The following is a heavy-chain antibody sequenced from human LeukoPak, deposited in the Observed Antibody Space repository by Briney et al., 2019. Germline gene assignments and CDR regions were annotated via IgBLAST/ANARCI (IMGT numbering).Heavy chain of an antibody. CDR1: GFSFSTYG. Sequence: GGSLRLSCAASGFSFSTYGMHWVRQAPGKGLEWVAVISHEETNKYYGDSVKGRFTISRDTSKNTLYLQMNSLRADDTAMYYCAKDGGPIVGFLISGPDYWGQGTRVTVSS. CDR3: AKDGGPIVGFLISGPDY. V-gene: IGHV3-30*18. CDR2: ISHEETNK. J-gene: IGHJ4*02. D-gene: IGHD2/OR15-2a*01.